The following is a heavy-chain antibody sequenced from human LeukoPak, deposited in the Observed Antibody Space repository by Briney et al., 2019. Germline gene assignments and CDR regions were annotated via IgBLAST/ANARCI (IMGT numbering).Heavy chain of an antibody. CDR2: IIPIFGTA. D-gene: IGHD6-13*01. CDR1: GGTFSSYA. J-gene: IGHJ4*02. CDR3: ARTPPYSSSWCFDY. V-gene: IGHV1-69*13. Sequence: ASVKVPCKASGGTFSSYAISWVRQAPGQGLEWMGGIIPIFGTANYAQKFQGRVTITADESTSTAYMELSSLRSEDTAVYYCARTPPYSSSWCFDYWGQGTLVTVSS.